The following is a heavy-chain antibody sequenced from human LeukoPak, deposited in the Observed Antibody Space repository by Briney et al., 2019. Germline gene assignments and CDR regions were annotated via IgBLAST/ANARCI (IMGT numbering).Heavy chain of an antibody. CDR3: ARAGCSSTSCYGIYFDY. J-gene: IGHJ4*02. CDR1: GGSFSGYY. Sequence: SETLSLTCAVYGGSFSGYYWSWIRQPPGKGLEWIGEVNHSGSTNYNPSLKSRVTISVDTSKNQFSLKLSSVTAADTAVYYCARAGCSSTSCYGIYFDYWGQGTLVTVSS. D-gene: IGHD2-2*01. V-gene: IGHV4-34*01. CDR2: VNHSGST.